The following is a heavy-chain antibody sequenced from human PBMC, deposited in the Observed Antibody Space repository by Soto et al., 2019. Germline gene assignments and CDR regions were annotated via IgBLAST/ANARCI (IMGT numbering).Heavy chain of an antibody. D-gene: IGHD3-22*01. V-gene: IGHV4-39*01. CDR2: VHYSGST. Sequence: SGTLYLTCSVSGHSITSNIYYWGWISRPPGKGLECIATVHYSGSTYYTPSLKNRVTISADTSNNQFSLRLNSVTAADTAVYYCARQHYYDSSGYYTWNWGQGTLVTVS. CDR1: GHSITSNIYY. J-gene: IGHJ4*02. CDR3: ARQHYYDSSGYYTWN.